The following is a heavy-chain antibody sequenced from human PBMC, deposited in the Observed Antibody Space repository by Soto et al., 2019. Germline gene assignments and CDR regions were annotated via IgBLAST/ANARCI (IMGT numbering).Heavy chain of an antibody. J-gene: IGHJ4*02. CDR2: IYYSGST. V-gene: IGHV4-61*01. CDR3: ARGVGCSGGSCYPTTRRGFDY. D-gene: IGHD2-15*01. Sequence: QVQLQESGPGLVKPSETLSLTCTVSGGSVSSGSYYWSWIRQPPGKGLEWIGYIYYSGSTNYNPSLKSRVTISVDTSKNQFSLKLSSVTAADTAVYYCARGVGCSGGSCYPTTRRGFDYWGQGTLVTVSS. CDR1: GGSVSSGSYY.